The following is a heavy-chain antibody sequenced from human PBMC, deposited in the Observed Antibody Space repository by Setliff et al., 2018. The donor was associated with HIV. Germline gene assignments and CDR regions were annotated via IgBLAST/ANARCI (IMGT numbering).Heavy chain of an antibody. Sequence: SETLSLTCAVSGDSISSSSYYWGWIRQPPGKGLEWIGSMSYSGSTYNNPSLKSRVTMSVDTSKNQFSLKLSSVTAADTALYYCVRLYNSGVGGRGWFDPWGQGTLVTVSS. CDR3: VRLYNSGVGGRGWFDP. D-gene: IGHD6-19*01. J-gene: IGHJ5*02. CDR1: GDSISSSSYY. V-gene: IGHV4-39*01. CDR2: MSYSGST.